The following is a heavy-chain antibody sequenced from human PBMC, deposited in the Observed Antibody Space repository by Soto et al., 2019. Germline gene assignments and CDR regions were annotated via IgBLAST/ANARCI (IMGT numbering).Heavy chain of an antibody. CDR1: GFTFSSYG. CDR2: IWYDGSNK. V-gene: IGHV3-33*01. J-gene: IGHJ3*02. D-gene: IGHD4-17*01. CDR3: ARDPGDGDYESYPNEDAFDI. Sequence: ESGGGVVQPGRSLRLSCAASGFTFSSYGMHWVRQAPGKGLEWVAVIWYDGSNKYYADSVKGRFTISRDNSKNTLYLQMNSLRAEDTAVYYCARDPGDGDYESYPNEDAFDIWGQGTMVTVSS.